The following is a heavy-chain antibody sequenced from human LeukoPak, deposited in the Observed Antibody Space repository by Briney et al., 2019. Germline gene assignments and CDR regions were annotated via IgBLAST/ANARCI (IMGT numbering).Heavy chain of an antibody. D-gene: IGHD3-10*01. CDR2: IYPGDPDT. Sequence: GESLKISCKGSGYRFTNYWIGWVRQMPGEGLEWMGIIYPGDPDTRYSPSFQGQVTISADKAISTAYLQWSSLKASDTAMYYCARIYGSEKYIAQGDWFDPWGQGTLVTVSS. CDR3: ARIYGSEKYIAQGDWFDP. V-gene: IGHV5-51*01. CDR1: GYRFTNYW. J-gene: IGHJ5*02.